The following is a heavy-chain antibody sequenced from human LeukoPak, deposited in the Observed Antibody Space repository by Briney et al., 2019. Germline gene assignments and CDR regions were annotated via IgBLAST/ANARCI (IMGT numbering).Heavy chain of an antibody. V-gene: IGHV3-33*08. D-gene: IGHD6-19*01. CDR1: GFSFSTYA. Sequence: GSLRLSCAASGFSFSTYAMSWVRQAPGKGLEWVAVIWYDGSNKYYADSVKGRFTISRDNSKNTLYLQMNSLRAEDTAVYYCARDLSSGWTFDYWGQGALVTVSS. CDR3: ARDLSSGWTFDY. J-gene: IGHJ4*02. CDR2: IWYDGSNK.